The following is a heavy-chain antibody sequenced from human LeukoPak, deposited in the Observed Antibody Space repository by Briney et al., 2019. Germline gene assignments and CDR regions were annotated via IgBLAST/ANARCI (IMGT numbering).Heavy chain of an antibody. CDR2: IYTSGST. J-gene: IGHJ5*02. V-gene: IGHV4-61*02. CDR1: GGSISSGSYY. D-gene: IGHD3-3*01. CDR3: ARGADYDFWSGYYWEWFDP. Sequence: PSETLSLTCTVSGGSISSGSYYWSWIRQPAGKGLEWIGRIYTSGSTNYNPSLKSRVTISVDTSKNQFSLKLSSVTAADTAVYYCARGADYDFWSGYYWEWFDPWGQGTLVTVSS.